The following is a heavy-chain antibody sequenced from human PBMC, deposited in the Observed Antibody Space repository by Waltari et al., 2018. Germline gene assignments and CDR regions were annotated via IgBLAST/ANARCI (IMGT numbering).Heavy chain of an antibody. Sequence: QVQLQESGPGLVKPSPTLSLTCTVSGGSISSGGYYWSWIRQHPGMGLEWIGYIYYSGSTYYNPSLKSRVTISVDTSKNQFSLKLSSVTAADTAVYYCARALRYYYDSSGYPGNFDYWGQGTLVTVSS. CDR2: IYYSGST. CDR1: GGSISSGGYY. CDR3: ARALRYYYDSSGYPGNFDY. D-gene: IGHD3-22*01. V-gene: IGHV4-31*03. J-gene: IGHJ4*02.